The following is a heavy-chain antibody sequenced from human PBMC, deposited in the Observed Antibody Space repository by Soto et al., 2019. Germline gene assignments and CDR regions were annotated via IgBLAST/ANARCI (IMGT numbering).Heavy chain of an antibody. CDR1: GFTLSSYW. Sequence: GGSLRLSCAASGFTLSSYWMHWVRQAPGKGLVWVSRISSDGSSTSYADSVKGRFTISRDNAKNTLYLQMDSLRADDTAVYFCARGIGYSAQDYWGQGTLVTV. J-gene: IGHJ4*02. CDR3: ARGIGYSAQDY. V-gene: IGHV3-74*01. D-gene: IGHD1-1*01. CDR2: ISSDGSST.